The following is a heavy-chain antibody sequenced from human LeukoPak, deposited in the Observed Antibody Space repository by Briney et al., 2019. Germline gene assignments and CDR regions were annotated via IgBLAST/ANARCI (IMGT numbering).Heavy chain of an antibody. Sequence: ASVNVSRVASLYTFTSYYMHWVRQAPGQGLEWMGIINPSGGSTSYAQKFQGRVTMTRDTSTSTVYMELSSLRSEDTAVYYCARTGRRVHDAFDIWGQGTMVTVSS. CDR1: LYTFTSYY. CDR2: INPSGGST. CDR3: ARTGRRVHDAFDI. V-gene: IGHV1-46*01. J-gene: IGHJ3*02. D-gene: IGHD3-10*01.